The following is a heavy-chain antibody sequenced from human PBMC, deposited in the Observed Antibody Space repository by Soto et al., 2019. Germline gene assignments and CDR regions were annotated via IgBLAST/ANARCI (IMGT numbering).Heavy chain of an antibody. D-gene: IGHD3-10*01. V-gene: IGHV3-30-3*01. CDR3: ESYYGSPFDAFDI. CDR1: GFTFSSYA. J-gene: IGHJ3*02. CDR2: ISYDGSNK. Sequence: QVQLVESGGGVVQPGRSLRLSCAASGFTFSSYAMHWVRQAPGKGLEWVAVISYDGSNKYYADSVKGRFTISRDNSKNTLYLQMNSLRAEDTAVYYCESYYGSPFDAFDIWGQGTMVTVSS.